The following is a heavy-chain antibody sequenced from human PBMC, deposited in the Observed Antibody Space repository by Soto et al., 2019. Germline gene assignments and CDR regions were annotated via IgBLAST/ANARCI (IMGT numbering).Heavy chain of an antibody. Sequence: SLRLSCSPSGFTFSSYSINWCRNTPFNGLEWVSSITSSSNYLYYAYSVKVRFTISRDNAYNSLYLQFIPLRHDVTPVHYCARDWGASEVTTYSYYYYGMEVWGQGTTVTVSS. V-gene: IGHV3-21*01. D-gene: IGHD4-17*01. CDR1: GFTFSSYS. CDR3: ARDWGASEVTTYSYYYYGMEV. J-gene: IGHJ6*02. CDR2: ITSSSNYL.